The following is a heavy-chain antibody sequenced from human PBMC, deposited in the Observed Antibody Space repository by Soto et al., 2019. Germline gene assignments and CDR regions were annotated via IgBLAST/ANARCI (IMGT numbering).Heavy chain of an antibody. Sequence: GGSLRLSCAASGFTCSRYGMNWLRQAPGKGLEWVASISSSTSYVYYADSVKGRFSTSRDNAKNILYLEMYALRTEDTAVYYCARDPSEGRVGNWFESWGQGTLVTVSS. V-gene: IGHV3-21*06. CDR2: ISSSTSYV. J-gene: IGHJ5*01. CDR3: ARDPSEGRVGNWFES. CDR1: GFTCSRYG. D-gene: IGHD2-2*01.